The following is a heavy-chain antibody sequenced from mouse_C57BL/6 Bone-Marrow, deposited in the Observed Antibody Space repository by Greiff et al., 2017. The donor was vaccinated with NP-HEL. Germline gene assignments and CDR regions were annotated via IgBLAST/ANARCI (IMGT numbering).Heavy chain of an antibody. J-gene: IGHJ3*01. V-gene: IGHV1-80*01. CDR3: ARGAY. CDR1: GYAFSSYW. Sequence: QVRLQQSGAELVKPGASVKISCKASGYAFSSYWMNWVKQRPGKGLEWIGQIYPGDGDTNYNGKFKDKASLTADKSSSTAYVQLSSLTSEDSAVYFCARGAYWGQGTLVTVSA. CDR2: IYPGDGDT.